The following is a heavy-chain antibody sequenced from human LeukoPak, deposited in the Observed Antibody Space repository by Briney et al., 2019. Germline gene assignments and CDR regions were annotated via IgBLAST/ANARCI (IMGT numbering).Heavy chain of an antibody. CDR1: GGSISSGGYY. V-gene: IGHV4-31*03. D-gene: IGHD2-8*01. CDR3: ARDRFHCGPRCMPSQRMGMDV. CDR2: IYYSGST. J-gene: IGHJ6*02. Sequence: SETLSLTCTVSGGSISSGGYYWSWIRQHPGKGLEWIGYIYYSGSTYYNPSLKSRVTISVDTSKNQFSLKLSSVTAADTAVYYCARDRFHCGPRCMPSQRMGMDVWGQGTTVTVSS.